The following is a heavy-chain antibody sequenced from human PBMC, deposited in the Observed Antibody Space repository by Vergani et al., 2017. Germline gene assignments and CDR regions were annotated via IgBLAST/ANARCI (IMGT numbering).Heavy chain of an antibody. CDR2: MNPNSGNT. V-gene: IGHV1-8*02. J-gene: IGHJ4*02. CDR1: GYTFTGYY. Sequence: QVQLVQSGAEVKKPGASVKVSCKASGYTFTGYYMHWVRQAPGQGLEWMGWMNPNSGNTGYAQKFQGRVTMTRNTSISTAYMELSSLRSEDTAVYYCARAGAFDNFDYWGQGALVTVSS. CDR3: ARAGAFDNFDY. D-gene: IGHD3-10*01.